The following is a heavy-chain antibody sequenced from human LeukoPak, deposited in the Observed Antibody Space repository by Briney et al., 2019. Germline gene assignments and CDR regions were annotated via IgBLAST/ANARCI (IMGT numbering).Heavy chain of an antibody. V-gene: IGHV1-8*01. CDR1: GYTFTSYD. Sequence: ASVKVSCKASGYTFTSYDINWVRQATGQGLEWMGWMNPNSGNTGYAQKFQGRVTMTRSTSISTAYMEVTSLRSDDTAVYYCARGRGNMTTGSAAFDIWGQGTMVTVSS. CDR3: ARGRGNMTTGSAAFDI. CDR2: MNPNSGNT. D-gene: IGHD4-11*01. J-gene: IGHJ3*02.